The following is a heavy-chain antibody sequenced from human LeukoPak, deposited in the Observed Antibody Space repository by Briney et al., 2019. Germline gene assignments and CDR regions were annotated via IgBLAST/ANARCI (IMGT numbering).Heavy chain of an antibody. J-gene: IGHJ3*02. CDR3: ARLGHVTMIRGVMMGPFDI. V-gene: IGHV5-51*01. CDR1: GYIFTSYW. CDR2: IYPGDSDI. Sequence: GESLKISCKGSGYIFTSYWIGWVRRMPGKGLEWMGIIYPGDSDIRYSPSFQGQVTISADKSISTAYLQWSSLKASDTAMYYCARLGHVTMIRGVMMGPFDIWGQGTMISVSS. D-gene: IGHD3-10*01.